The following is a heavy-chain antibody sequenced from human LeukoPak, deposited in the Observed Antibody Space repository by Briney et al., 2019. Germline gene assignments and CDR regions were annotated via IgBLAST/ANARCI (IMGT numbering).Heavy chain of an antibody. J-gene: IGHJ4*02. CDR2: IYSGGST. D-gene: IGHD3-10*01. CDR1: GFTVSSNY. CDR3: ARDFGSAVDY. V-gene: IGHV3-53*01. Sequence: GGSLRLSCAASGFTVSSNYMSWVRQAPGKGLEWVSVIYSGGSTYYADAPKGRFTIYRDNSKNTLYLQMNSLRAEDTAVYYCARDFGSAVDYWGQGTLVTVSS.